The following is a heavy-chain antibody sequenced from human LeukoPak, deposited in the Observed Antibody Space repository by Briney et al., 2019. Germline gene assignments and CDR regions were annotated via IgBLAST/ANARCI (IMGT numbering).Heavy chain of an antibody. Sequence: AGGSLRLSCAASGFTFSSYAMISGSGDTTNYADSVKGRFTISRDNSKNTLYLQMNSLRAEDTAVYYCAKDRYSIWYLTIDHWGQGTLVTVSS. J-gene: IGHJ4*02. CDR1: GFTFSSYA. CDR3: AKDRYSIWYLTIDH. CDR2: SGSGDTT. V-gene: IGHV3-23*01. D-gene: IGHD6-13*01.